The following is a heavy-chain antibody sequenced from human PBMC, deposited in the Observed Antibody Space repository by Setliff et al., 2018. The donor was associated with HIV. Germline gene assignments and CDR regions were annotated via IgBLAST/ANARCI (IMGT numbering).Heavy chain of an antibody. CDR3: TTDAKTGVATGY. CDR2: IRSEAYGGTT. J-gene: IGHJ4*02. CDR1: GFTFGDYT. D-gene: IGHD2-21*01. Sequence: GGSLRLSCTASGFTFGDYTMSWVRQAPGKGLEWVGLIRSEAYGGTTEYAASVKGRFTISKDDSENTLYLQMNSLKTEDTAVYYCTTDAKTGVATGYWGQGTLVTVSS. V-gene: IGHV3-49*04.